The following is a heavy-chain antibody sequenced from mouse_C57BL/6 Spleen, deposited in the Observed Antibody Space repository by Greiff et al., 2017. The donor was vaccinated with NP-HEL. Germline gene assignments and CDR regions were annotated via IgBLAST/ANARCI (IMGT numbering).Heavy chain of an antibody. Sequence: EVMLVESGAGLVKPGGSLKLSCAASGFTFSSYAMSWVRQTPEKRLEWVAYISSGGDYIYYADTVKGRFTISRDNARNTLYLQMSSLKSEDTAMYYCTRCDYDEGLAYWGQGTLVTVSA. J-gene: IGHJ3*01. CDR2: ISSGGDYI. D-gene: IGHD2-4*01. CDR3: TRCDYDEGLAY. V-gene: IGHV5-9-1*02. CDR1: GFTFSSYA.